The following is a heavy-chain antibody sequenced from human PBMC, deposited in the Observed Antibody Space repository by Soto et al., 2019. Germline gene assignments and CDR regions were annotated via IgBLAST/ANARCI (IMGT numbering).Heavy chain of an antibody. Sequence: GGSLRLSCAASGFTVSSNYMSWVRQAPGKGLEWVSVIYSGGSTYYADSVKGRFTISRDNSKNTLYLQMNSLRAEDTAVYYCAKERRYYYESGGSAHFDIWGQGTLVTVSS. V-gene: IGHV3-53*01. CDR2: IYSGGST. J-gene: IGHJ4*02. CDR3: AKERRYYYESGGSAHFDI. CDR1: GFTVSSNY. D-gene: IGHD3-22*01.